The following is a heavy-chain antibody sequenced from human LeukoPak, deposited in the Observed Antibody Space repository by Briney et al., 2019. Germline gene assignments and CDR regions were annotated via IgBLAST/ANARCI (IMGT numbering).Heavy chain of an antibody. Sequence: PSETLSLTCIVSGGSINSYYWSWMRQFPGKGLEWIGYLYYSGSTNYNPSLKSRVTISVDTSKSQFSLKLSSVTAADTAVYFCARSNGRDGYNFGYWGQGTLVTVSS. V-gene: IGHV4-59*08. CDR2: LYYSGST. J-gene: IGHJ4*02. CDR1: GGSINSYY. D-gene: IGHD5-24*01. CDR3: ARSNGRDGYNFGY.